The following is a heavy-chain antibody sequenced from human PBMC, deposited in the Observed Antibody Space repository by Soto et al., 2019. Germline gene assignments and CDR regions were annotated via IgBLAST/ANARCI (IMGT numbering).Heavy chain of an antibody. J-gene: IGHJ5*02. CDR2: XXYXXSX. Sequence: SETRSLTCSVSGDSISRNCGCWIRQPPGKLLQWVGSXXYXXSXXXXXYXXXRVTISMDTSKNQLSLRLTYVTAADTAVYYCARDPSGHPPLYRFDPWGQGTLVTVSS. CDR1: GDSISRNC. D-gene: IGHD1-26*01. V-gene: IGHV4-59*01. CDR3: ARDPSGHPPLYRFDP.